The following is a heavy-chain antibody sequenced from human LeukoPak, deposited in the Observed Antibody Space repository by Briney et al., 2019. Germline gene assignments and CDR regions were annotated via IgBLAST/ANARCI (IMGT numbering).Heavy chain of an antibody. CDR3: ARDGGLGTRQNDAFDI. D-gene: IGHD4-23*01. J-gene: IGHJ3*02. V-gene: IGHV1-69*06. CDR2: IIPIFGTA. Sequence: ASVKVSFKASGGTFSSYAISWVRQAPGQGLEWLGGIIPIFGTANYAQKFQGRATITADKSTSTAYMELSSLRSEDTAVYYCARDGGLGTRQNDAFDIWGQGTMVTVSS. CDR1: GGTFSSYA.